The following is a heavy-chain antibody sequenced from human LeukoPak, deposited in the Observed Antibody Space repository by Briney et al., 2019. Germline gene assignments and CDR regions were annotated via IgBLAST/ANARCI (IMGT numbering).Heavy chain of an antibody. J-gene: IGHJ4*02. CDR3: ARDPWQWLGPPLDF. D-gene: IGHD6-19*01. CDR1: GYTFTSYG. V-gene: IGHV1-18*01. Sequence: ASVKVSCKASGYTFTSYGITWVRQAPGQGLEGMGWISASNGNTNYAQKLQGRVTMTTDTSTSTAYMELRSLRTDDTAVYYCARDPWQWLGPPLDFWGQGTLVTVSS. CDR2: ISASNGNT.